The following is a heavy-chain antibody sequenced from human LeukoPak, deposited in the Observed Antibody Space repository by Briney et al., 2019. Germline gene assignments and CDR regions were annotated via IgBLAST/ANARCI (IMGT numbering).Heavy chain of an antibody. CDR1: GFTFSSYE. J-gene: IGHJ6*04. D-gene: IGHD3-10*02. CDR3: AELGITMIGGV. Sequence: GGSLRLSCAASGFTFSSYEMNWVRQAPGKGLEWVSYISSSGSTIYYADSVKGRFTISRDNAKNSLYLQMNSLRAGDTAVYYCAELGITMIGGVWGKGTTVTISS. CDR2: ISSSGSTI. V-gene: IGHV3-48*03.